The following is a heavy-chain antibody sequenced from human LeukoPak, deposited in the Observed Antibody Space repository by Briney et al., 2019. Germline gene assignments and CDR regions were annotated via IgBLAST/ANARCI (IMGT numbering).Heavy chain of an antibody. D-gene: IGHD6-19*01. CDR2: ISGSGGST. V-gene: IGHV3-23*01. CDR3: AKGVDSSGSYFHC. J-gene: IGHJ4*02. CDR1: GFTFSSYA. Sequence: PGGSLRLSCAASGFTFSSYAMSWVRQAPGKGLEWVSTISGSGGSTYYPDSVKGRFTISRDNSKNTLFLQMNSLRGEDTAVYYCAKGVDSSGSYFHCWGQGTLVTVSS.